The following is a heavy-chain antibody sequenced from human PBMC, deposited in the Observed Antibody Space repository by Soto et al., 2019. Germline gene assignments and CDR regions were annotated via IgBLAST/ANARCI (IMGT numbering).Heavy chain of an antibody. V-gene: IGHV4-39*01. Sequence: QLQLQESVPGLVKPSETLSLTCSVSDGSFSRSYYWVWLRKAPGKGLDWLGTIYYSGHTYYNPSLKSRFAMSVDTSMNQFSLTLTSLTAADTAVYYCARYFLRRRFFDSRGQGTLVTVSS. D-gene: IGHD3-9*01. CDR2: IYYSGHT. CDR3: ARYFLRRRFFDS. J-gene: IGHJ4*02. CDR1: DGSFSRSYY.